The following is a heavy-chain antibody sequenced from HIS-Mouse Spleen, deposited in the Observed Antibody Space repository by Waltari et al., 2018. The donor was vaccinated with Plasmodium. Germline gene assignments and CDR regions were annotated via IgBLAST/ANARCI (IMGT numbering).Heavy chain of an antibody. CDR2: INHSGST. D-gene: IGHD6-19*01. CDR3: ARGPGYSSGWYYFDY. J-gene: IGHJ4*02. V-gene: IGHV4-34*01. CDR1: GGSFSGYY. Sequence: QVQLQQWGAGLLKPSETLSLTCAVYGGSFSGYYWSWSRQPPGKGLEWIGEINHSGSTNYNPSLKSRVTISVDTSKNQFSLKLSSVTAADTAVYYWARGPGYSSGWYYFDYWGQGTLVTVSS.